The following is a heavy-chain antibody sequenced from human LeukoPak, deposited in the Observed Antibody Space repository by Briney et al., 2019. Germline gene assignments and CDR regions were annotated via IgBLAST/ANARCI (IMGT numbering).Heavy chain of an antibody. J-gene: IGHJ5*02. CDR1: GFTVSSNY. CDR3: AGMWGTYSSMMWFDP. V-gene: IGHV3-53*01. CDR2: IYSGGST. D-gene: IGHD6-13*01. Sequence: GGSLRLSCAASGFTVSSNYMSWVRQAPGKGLEWVSVIYSGGSTYYATSVKGRFTISTDNSKTTMYLKMNSLRAEDTAVYYCAGMWGTYSSMMWFDPWGQGALVTISS.